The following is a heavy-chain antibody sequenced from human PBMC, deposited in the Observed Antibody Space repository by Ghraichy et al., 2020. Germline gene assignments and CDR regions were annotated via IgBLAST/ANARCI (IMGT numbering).Heavy chain of an antibody. CDR2: TWHTGNYE. Sequence: LSLTCVTSGFNLKSYGIHWVRQAPGKGLDWVASTWHTGNYEYYADSVRGRFIISRDNSKNTLFLQMNSLRPEDTAIYYCARDNEGLDYWGQGTLVTVSS. CDR1: GFNLKSYG. V-gene: IGHV3-33*01. J-gene: IGHJ4*02. CDR3: ARDNEGLDY. D-gene: IGHD2-8*01.